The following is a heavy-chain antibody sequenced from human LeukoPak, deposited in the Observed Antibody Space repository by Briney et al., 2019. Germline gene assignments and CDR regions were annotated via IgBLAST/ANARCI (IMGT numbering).Heavy chain of an antibody. J-gene: IGHJ5*01. Sequence: GGSLRLSCAASGFTFSSYEMNWVRQAPGKGLEWVSYISSSGSTIYYADSVKGRFTISRDNAKNSLYLQMNSLRAEDTAVYYCARDHSSSWFDYWGQGTLVTVSS. CDR3: ARDHSSSWFDY. CDR2: ISSSGSTI. D-gene: IGHD6-13*01. CDR1: GFTFSSYE. V-gene: IGHV3-48*03.